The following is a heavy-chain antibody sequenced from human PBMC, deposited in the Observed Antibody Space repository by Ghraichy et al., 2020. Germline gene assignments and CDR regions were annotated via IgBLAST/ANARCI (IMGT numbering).Heavy chain of an antibody. Sequence: SQTLSLTCTVSGGSISSYYWSWIRQPPGKGLEWIGYIYYSGSTNYNPSLRSRVTIPEDTSRSQFSLRLTSVTAADTGVYYCVRLQLRPCIDSWGQGTLVTVSS. J-gene: IGHJ4*02. V-gene: IGHV4-59*08. CDR3: VRLQLRPCIDS. CDR2: IYYSGST. CDR1: GGSISSYY.